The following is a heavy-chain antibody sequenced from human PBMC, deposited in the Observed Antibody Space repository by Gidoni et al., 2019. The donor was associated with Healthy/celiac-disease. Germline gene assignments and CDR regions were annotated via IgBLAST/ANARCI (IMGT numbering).Heavy chain of an antibody. CDR3: AKDRSRYCSGGSCDSGFDY. Sequence: EVQLLESGGGLVQPGGSLRLSCAASGFTFSSYAMSWVRQAPGKGLEWVSAISGSGGSTYYADSVKGRFTISRDNSKNTLYLRMNSLRAEDTAVYYCAKDRSRYCSGGSCDSGFDYWGQGTLVTVSS. J-gene: IGHJ4*02. CDR1: GFTFSSYA. V-gene: IGHV3-23*01. CDR2: ISGSGGST. D-gene: IGHD2-15*01.